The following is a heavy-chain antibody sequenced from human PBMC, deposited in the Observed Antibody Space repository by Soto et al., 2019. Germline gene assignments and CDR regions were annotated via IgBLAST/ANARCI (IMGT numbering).Heavy chain of an antibody. D-gene: IGHD2-21*01. CDR2: ISYDGTKK. CDR1: GFVSNDYD. CDR3: SRGIKGGLDA. J-gene: IGHJ5*02. Sequence: QVQLAESGGGVVQPGRSLRLSCATSGFVSNDYDIHWVRQAPGKGLAWLASISYDGTKKYYAESVKGRFTISRDNSKNTPALQGTSLGAEDTAGYYCSRGIKGGLDAWGPGTLVTVSS. V-gene: IGHV3-30*03.